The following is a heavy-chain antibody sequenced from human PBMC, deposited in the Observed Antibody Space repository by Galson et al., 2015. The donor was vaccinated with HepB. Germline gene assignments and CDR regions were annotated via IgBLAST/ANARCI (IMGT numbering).Heavy chain of an antibody. Sequence: PALVKPTQTLTLTCTFSGFSLSTSGVGVGWIRQPPGKALEWLALIYWDDDKRYSPSLKNRLTITKDTSKNQVVLTMTNMDPVDTATYYCAHRLGGSGYDPFDYWGQGTLVTVSS. D-gene: IGHD5-12*01. CDR1: GFSLSTSGVG. V-gene: IGHV2-5*02. J-gene: IGHJ4*02. CDR3: AHRLGGSGYDPFDY. CDR2: IYWDDDK.